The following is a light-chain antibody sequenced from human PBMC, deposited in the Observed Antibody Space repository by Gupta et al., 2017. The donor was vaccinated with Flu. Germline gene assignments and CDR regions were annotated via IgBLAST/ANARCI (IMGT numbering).Light chain of an antibody. Sequence: ISCTGTSSDVGGYDYVSWYQQHPGKVPKIMIYDVTKRPSGVPDRFSGAKSGNTAFLTVSGLQAEDDADYYCCSYAGSYAGNYYLFGGGIKLTVL. V-gene: IGLV2-11*01. J-gene: IGLJ2*01. CDR1: SSDVGGYDY. CDR2: DVT. CDR3: CSYAGSYAGNYYL.